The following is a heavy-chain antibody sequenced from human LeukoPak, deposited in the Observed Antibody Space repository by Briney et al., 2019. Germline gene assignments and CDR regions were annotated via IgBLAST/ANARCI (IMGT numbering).Heavy chain of an antibody. CDR1: GGSFSGYY. Sequence: SETLSLTCAVYGGSFSGYYWSWIRQPPVKGLEWIGEINHSGSTNYNPSLKSRVTISVDTSKNQFSLKLSSVTAADTAVYYCARALIAAAGTLFDYWGQGTLVTVSS. J-gene: IGHJ4*02. CDR2: INHSGST. V-gene: IGHV4-34*01. CDR3: ARALIAAAGTLFDY. D-gene: IGHD6-13*01.